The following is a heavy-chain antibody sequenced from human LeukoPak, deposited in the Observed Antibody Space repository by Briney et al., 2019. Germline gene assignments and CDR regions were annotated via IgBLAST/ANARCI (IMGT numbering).Heavy chain of an antibody. D-gene: IGHD3-22*01. CDR2: IIPIFGTA. V-gene: IGHV1-69*05. J-gene: IGHJ4*02. CDR3: ARDFGENYYGSSGYFDY. CDR1: GGTFSSYA. Sequence: SVKVSCKASGGTFSSYAISWVRQAPGQGLEWTGRIIPIFGTANYAQKFQGRVTITTDESTSTAYMELSSLRSEDTAVYYCARDFGENYYGSSGYFDYWGQGTLVTVSS.